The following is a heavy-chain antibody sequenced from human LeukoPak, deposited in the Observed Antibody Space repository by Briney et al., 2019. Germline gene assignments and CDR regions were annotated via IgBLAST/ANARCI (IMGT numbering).Heavy chain of an antibody. CDR2: IKQDGSEK. J-gene: IGHJ6*03. D-gene: IGHD6-25*01. CDR3: AKDSRAALVGPYYMDV. Sequence: GGSLRLSCAASGFTFSNYGMSWVRQAPGKGLEWVANIKQDGSEKYYVDSVKGRFTISRDNAKNSLYLQMNSLRTEDTAVYYCAKDSRAALVGPYYMDVWGEGTTVTISS. V-gene: IGHV3-7*01. CDR1: GFTFSNYG.